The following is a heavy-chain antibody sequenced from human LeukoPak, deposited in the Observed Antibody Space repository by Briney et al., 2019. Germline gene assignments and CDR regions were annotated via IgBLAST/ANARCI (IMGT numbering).Heavy chain of an antibody. CDR3: ARGGSFETNYYYYYGMDV. D-gene: IGHD2-15*01. Sequence: GGSLRLSCVVSGITLSNYGMSWVRQAPGKGLEWVSYISSSGSTIYYADSVKGRFTISRDNAKNSLYLQMNSLRAEDTAVYYCARGGSFETNYYYYYGMDVWGQGTTLTVSS. CDR2: ISSSGSTI. CDR1: GITLSNYG. J-gene: IGHJ6*02. V-gene: IGHV3-48*04.